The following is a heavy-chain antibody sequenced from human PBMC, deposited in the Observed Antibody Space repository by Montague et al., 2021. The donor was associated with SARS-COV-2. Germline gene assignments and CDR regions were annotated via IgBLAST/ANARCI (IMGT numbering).Heavy chain of an antibody. CDR3: ARRAHISGWYLLDF. D-gene: IGHD6-19*01. V-gene: IGHV5-10-1*01. J-gene: IGHJ4*02. Sequence: QSGAEVKKPGESLRISCRSSGYTFTNYWINWVRQMPGKGLEWMGRIDPSDSSITYNPSFQGHVTIPADRSISTAYLQWSSLKASDTAIYYCARRAHISGWYLLDFWGQGSLVTVSS. CDR2: IDPSDSSI. CDR1: GYTFTNYW.